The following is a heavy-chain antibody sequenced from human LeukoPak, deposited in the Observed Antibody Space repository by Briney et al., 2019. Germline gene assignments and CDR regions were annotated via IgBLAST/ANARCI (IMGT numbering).Heavy chain of an antibody. CDR2: IDPSDSYT. Sequence: GESLRISCKGSGYSFTSYWFGWVRQMPGKGLEWMGRIDPSDSYTNYSPSFQGHVTISADKSISTAYLQWSSLKAADTAVYYCARQDYYDSSGYRYWGQGTLVTVSS. D-gene: IGHD3-22*01. J-gene: IGHJ4*02. CDR3: ARQDYYDSSGYRY. V-gene: IGHV5-10-1*01. CDR1: GYSFTSYW.